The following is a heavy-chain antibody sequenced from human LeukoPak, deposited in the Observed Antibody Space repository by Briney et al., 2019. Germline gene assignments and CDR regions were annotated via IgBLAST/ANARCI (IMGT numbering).Heavy chain of an antibody. J-gene: IGHJ4*02. Sequence: GGSLRLSCAASGFTFSSYSMNWVRQAPGKGLEWVSSISSSSSYIYYAGSVKGRFTISRDNAKNSPYLQMNSLRTEDTAVYYCARLATNGGYGYWGQGTLVTVSS. CDR3: ARLATNGGYGY. V-gene: IGHV3-21*01. D-gene: IGHD5-12*01. CDR1: GFTFSSYS. CDR2: ISSSSSYI.